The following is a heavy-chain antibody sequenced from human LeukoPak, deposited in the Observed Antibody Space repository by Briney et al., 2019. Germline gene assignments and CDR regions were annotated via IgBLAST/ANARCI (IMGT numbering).Heavy chain of an antibody. V-gene: IGHV1-2*02. J-gene: IGHJ1*01. Sequence: GASVKVSCKASGYTFTGYYMHWVRQAPGQGLEWMGWINPNSGGTNYAQKFQGRVTMTRDTSTSTAYMELSRLRSDDTAVYYCARVGCSSTSCYEYFQHWGQGTLVTVSS. D-gene: IGHD2-2*01. CDR1: GYTFTGYY. CDR2: INPNSGGT. CDR3: ARVGCSSTSCYEYFQH.